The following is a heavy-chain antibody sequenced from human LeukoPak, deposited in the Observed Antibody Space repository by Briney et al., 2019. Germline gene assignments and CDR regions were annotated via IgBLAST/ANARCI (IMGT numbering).Heavy chain of an antibody. Sequence: ASVKVSCKASGYTFISYDINWVRQAPGQGLEWMGWMNPNSGNTGYAQKFQGRVTMTRNTSVSTAYMELSSLRSEDTAVYYCARKNYGSNRWFDPWGQGTLVTVSS. CDR3: ARKNYGSNRWFDP. D-gene: IGHD4/OR15-4a*01. J-gene: IGHJ5*02. CDR2: MNPNSGNT. V-gene: IGHV1-8*01. CDR1: GYTFISYD.